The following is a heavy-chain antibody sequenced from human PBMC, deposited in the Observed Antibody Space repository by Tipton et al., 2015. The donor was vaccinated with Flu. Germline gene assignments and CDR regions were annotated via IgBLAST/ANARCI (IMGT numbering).Heavy chain of an antibody. Sequence: TLFLTCNVSGYSIRNGYYWGWIRQPPGKGLEWIGTIDHSAGTYISSSPKRRISMSVDTSKNQFSLNLSSVTAADTAVYFCARGALGGDYDYWGRGTLVTVSS. CDR2: IDHSAGT. J-gene: IGHJ4*02. CDR3: ARGALGGDYDY. CDR1: GYSIRNGYY. D-gene: IGHD4-17*01. V-gene: IGHV4-38-2*02.